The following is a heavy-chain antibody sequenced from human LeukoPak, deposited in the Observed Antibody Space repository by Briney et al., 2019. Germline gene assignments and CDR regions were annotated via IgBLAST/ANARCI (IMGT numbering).Heavy chain of an antibody. Sequence: SETLPLTCTVSGGSISSGDYYWSWIRQPPGRGLEWIGYIYYSGSTYYNPSLKSRVTISVDTSKNQFSLKLSSVTAADTAVYYCARYYDSSQGIDYWGQGTLVTVSS. CDR2: IYYSGST. CDR1: GGSISSGDYY. V-gene: IGHV4-30-4*01. J-gene: IGHJ4*02. CDR3: ARYYDSSQGIDY. D-gene: IGHD3-22*01.